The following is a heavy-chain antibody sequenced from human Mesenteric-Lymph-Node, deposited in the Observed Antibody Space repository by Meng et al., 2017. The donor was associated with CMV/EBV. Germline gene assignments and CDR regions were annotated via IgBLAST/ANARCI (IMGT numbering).Heavy chain of an antibody. CDR3: VRSRADFRDSRGYHRGDYYDYGMDV. V-gene: IGHV3-53*01. Sequence: GESLKISCAASGFTVISNYMNWVRQAPRKGLEWVSVIYSGGSTYYADSVKGRFTISRDHSKNTVYLQMNSLRAEDTAIYYCVRSRADFRDSRGYHRGDYYDYGMDVWGQGTTVTVSS. D-gene: IGHD3-22*01. CDR2: IYSGGST. CDR1: GFTVISNY. J-gene: IGHJ6*02.